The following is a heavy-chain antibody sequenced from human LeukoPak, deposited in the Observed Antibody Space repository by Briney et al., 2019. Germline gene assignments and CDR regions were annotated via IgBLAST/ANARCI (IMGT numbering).Heavy chain of an antibody. D-gene: IGHD5-18*01. V-gene: IGHV4-31*03. Sequence: PSETLSLTCTVSGGSINNGGYYWSWIRQHPGKGLEWIGYIYYSGSTDYNPSLKGRVTISVDTSKNQFSLKLTSVTAADTAVYYCARADTVMGWFDYWGQGTLVTVSS. J-gene: IGHJ4*02. CDR1: GGSINNGGYY. CDR3: ARADTVMGWFDY. CDR2: IYYSGST.